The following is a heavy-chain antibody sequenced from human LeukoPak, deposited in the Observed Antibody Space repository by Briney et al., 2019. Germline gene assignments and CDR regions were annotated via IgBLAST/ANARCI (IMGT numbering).Heavy chain of an antibody. CDR2: IKPDSGGT. V-gene: IGHV1-2*02. J-gene: IGHJ3*02. CDR1: GYTFTDHY. D-gene: IGHD6-13*01. CDR3: ARRGGTYRNSWYSFGI. Sequence: AASVKVSCKASGYTFTDHYMHWVRQAPGQGLEWMGWIKPDSGGTNYAQKFQGRVTMTRDTSISTAYMELSSLRSDDTAVYYCARRGGTYRNSWYSFGIWGQGTMVTVSS.